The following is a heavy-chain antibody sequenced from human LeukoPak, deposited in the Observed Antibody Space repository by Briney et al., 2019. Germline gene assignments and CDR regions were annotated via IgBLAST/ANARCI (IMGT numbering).Heavy chain of an antibody. V-gene: IGHV3-23*01. CDR1: GFTFSNSV. CDR3: ARGSKGTYDY. J-gene: IGHJ4*02. Sequence: GGSLRLSCVASGFTFSNSVMTWVRQAPGKGLEWVSSILGTGDYTYFANSVKGRFTISRDNSKNTLCLQMNSLRAGDTAIYYCARGSKGTYDYWGQGTLVTVSS. CDR2: ILGTGDYT.